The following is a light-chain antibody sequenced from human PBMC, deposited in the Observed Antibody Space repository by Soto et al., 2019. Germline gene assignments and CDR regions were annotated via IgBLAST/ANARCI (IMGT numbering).Light chain of an antibody. CDR3: QQYSTFWT. CDR1: HGISRY. V-gene: IGKV1-9*01. J-gene: IGKJ1*01. Sequence: IQLTQSPSSLSASVGDSVTITCRASHGISRYLAWYQQKPGRAPQLLISAASTLQSGVPSRFSGSGSGTEFTLTISSLQPDDSATYYCQQYSTFWTFGQGTKVDIK. CDR2: AAS.